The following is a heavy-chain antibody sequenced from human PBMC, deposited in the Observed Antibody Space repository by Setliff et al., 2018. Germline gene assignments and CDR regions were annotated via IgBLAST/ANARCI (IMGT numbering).Heavy chain of an antibody. CDR2: MSPNSGNT. CDR1: GYTFTSYD. Sequence: GASVKVSCKASGYTFTSYDINWVRQATGQGLEWMGWMSPNSGNTGYAQKFQGRVTMTRNTSISTAYMELSSLRSEDTAVYYCARDAEGPYWNFPLGNWGQGTLVTVSS. V-gene: IGHV1-8*02. J-gene: IGHJ4*02. D-gene: IGHD1-7*01. CDR3: ARDAEGPYWNFPLGN.